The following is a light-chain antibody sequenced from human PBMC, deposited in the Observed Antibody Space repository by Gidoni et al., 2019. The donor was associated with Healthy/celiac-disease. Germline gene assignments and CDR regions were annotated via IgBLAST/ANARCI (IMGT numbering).Light chain of an antibody. CDR1: NIGSKR. J-gene: IGLJ2*01. Sequence: SYVPTQPPSVPVAPGQTAGITCGGNNIGSKRVHWYQQKPGQAPVLVVYDDSDRPSGIPERFSGSNSGNTATLTISRVEAGDEADYYCQVWDSSSDHVVFGGGTKLTVL. CDR2: DDS. CDR3: QVWDSSSDHVV. V-gene: IGLV3-21*02.